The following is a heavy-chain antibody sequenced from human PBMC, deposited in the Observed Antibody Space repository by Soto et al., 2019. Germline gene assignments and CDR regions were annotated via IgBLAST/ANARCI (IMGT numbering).Heavy chain of an antibody. Sequence: QVQLVESGGGVVQPGRSLRLSCAASGFTFSSYGMHWVRQAPGKGLGWGAVISNDGSNKYYADSVKGRFTISRDNSKNTLYLQRNSLRAEDTAVYYGAKDQKAAAAIDIWGQGTMVTVSS. CDR2: ISNDGSNK. V-gene: IGHV3-30*18. CDR1: GFTFSSYG. D-gene: IGHD6-13*01. CDR3: AKDQKAAAAIDI. J-gene: IGHJ3*02.